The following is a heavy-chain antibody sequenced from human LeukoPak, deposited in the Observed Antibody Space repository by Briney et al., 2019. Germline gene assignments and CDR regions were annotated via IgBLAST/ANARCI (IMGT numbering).Heavy chain of an antibody. CDR2: ISGSGGST. D-gene: IGHD3-22*01. V-gene: IGHV3-23*01. CDR1: GFTFSSYA. CDR3: ARTAYYYDSSGSRGPFDY. Sequence: GGSLRLSCAASGFTFSSYAMNWVRQAPGKGLEWVSAISGSGGSTYYPDSVKGRFTISRDNSKNTLYLQMISLRAEDTAVYYCARTAYYYDSSGSRGPFDYWGQGTLVTVSS. J-gene: IGHJ4*02.